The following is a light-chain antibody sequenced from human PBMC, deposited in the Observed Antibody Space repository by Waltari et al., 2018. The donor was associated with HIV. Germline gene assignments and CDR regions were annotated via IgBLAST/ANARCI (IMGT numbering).Light chain of an antibody. J-gene: IGLJ2*01. Sequence: QSALTQPASVSGFLGQSINISCTGISTDSRFYQYVSWYQQYPVNIPRLIIFDINNRPSGGSEHFAWSMSVKSASLTFAWLQSGDEAHYYCASNRLDYTLIFGGGTKLTVL. CDR3: ASNRLDYTLI. CDR2: DIN. V-gene: IGLV2-14*03. CDR1: STDSRFYQY.